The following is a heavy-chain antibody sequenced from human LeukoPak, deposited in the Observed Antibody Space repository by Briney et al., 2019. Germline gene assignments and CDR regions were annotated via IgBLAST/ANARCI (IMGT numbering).Heavy chain of an antibody. CDR2: INRGGDST. CDR3: ARDHTDYYDSSGYLGY. V-gene: IGHV3-23*03. CDR1: GFTFYSYG. D-gene: IGHD3-22*01. Sequence: GGSLRLSCAASGFTFYSYGMNWVRQAPGKGLEWVSGINRGGDSTSYADSVKGRFTISRDNSKNTLYLQMNSLRAEDTAVYYCARDHTDYYDSSGYLGYWGQGTLVTVSS. J-gene: IGHJ4*02.